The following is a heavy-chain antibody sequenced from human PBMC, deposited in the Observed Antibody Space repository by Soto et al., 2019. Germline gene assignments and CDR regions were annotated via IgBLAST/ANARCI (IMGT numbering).Heavy chain of an antibody. CDR2: INHSGST. D-gene: IGHD6-25*01. V-gene: IGHV4-34*01. CDR1: GGSLSGYY. CDR3: ARGSPRIAAAGMPPHRIPKNDYYGMDV. J-gene: IGHJ6*02. Sequence: QVQLQQWGAGLLKPSETLSLTCAVYGGSLSGYYWTWIRQPPGKGLEWIGEINHSGSTNYNPSLKSRITIALDTSKNQFSLILNTLTAAYTSVYYWARGSPRIAAAGMPPHRIPKNDYYGMDVWGQGTRVTVSS.